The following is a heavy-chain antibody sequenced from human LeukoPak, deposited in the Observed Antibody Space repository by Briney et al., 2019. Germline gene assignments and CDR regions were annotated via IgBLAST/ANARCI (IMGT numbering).Heavy chain of an antibody. J-gene: IGHJ4*02. CDR2: MNPNSGNT. Sequence: GASVKVSCKASGYTFTSYDINWVRQATGQGLEWMGWMNPNSGNTGYAQKFQGRVTITRNTSISTAYMELSSLRSEDTAVYYCARSSPSMVRGVISYLFDYWGQGTLVTVPS. CDR3: ARSSPSMVRGVISYLFDY. V-gene: IGHV1-8*03. D-gene: IGHD3-10*01. CDR1: GYTFTSYD.